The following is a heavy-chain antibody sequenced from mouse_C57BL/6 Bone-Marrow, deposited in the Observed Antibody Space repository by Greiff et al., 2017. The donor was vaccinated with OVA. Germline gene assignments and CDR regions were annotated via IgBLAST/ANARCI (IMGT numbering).Heavy chain of an antibody. CDR2: IDPANDNT. J-gene: IGHJ4*01. CDR3: ARGNCGSSLYAMDY. V-gene: IGHV14-3*01. CDR1: GFNIKNTY. Sequence: VQLQQSVAELVRPGASVKLSCTASGFNIKNTYMQWVKQRPEQGLEWIGRIDPANDNTKYAPKFQGKATMTADTSSNTAYLQLSSLSSADTAVSCGARGNCGSSLYAMDYWGQGTSVTVSS. D-gene: IGHD1-1*01.